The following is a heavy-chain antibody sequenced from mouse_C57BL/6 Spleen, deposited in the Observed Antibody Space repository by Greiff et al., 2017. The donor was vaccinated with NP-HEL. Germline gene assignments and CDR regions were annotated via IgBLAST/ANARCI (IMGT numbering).Heavy chain of an antibody. Sequence: VMLVESGPGLVAPSQSLSITCTVSGFSLTSYGVDWVRQSPGKGLEWLGVIWGVGSTNYNSALKSRLSISKDNSKSQVFLKMNSLQTDDTAMYYCASDGGGSGYPFAYWGQGTLVTVSA. CDR2: IWGVGST. CDR3: ASDGGGSGYPFAY. V-gene: IGHV2-6*01. CDR1: GFSLTSYG. D-gene: IGHD3-2*02. J-gene: IGHJ3*01.